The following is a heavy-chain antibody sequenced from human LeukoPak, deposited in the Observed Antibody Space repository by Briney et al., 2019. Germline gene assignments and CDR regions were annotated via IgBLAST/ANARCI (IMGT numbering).Heavy chain of an antibody. Sequence: ASVKVSCKASGYTFTGYYMHWVRQAPGQGLEWMGWINPNNGGTNYAQKFQGRVTMTRDTSISTAYMELSRLRSDDTAVYYCAREEGIVVVPARFDYWGQGTLVTVSS. V-gene: IGHV1-2*02. CDR2: INPNNGGT. CDR3: AREEGIVVVPARFDY. D-gene: IGHD2-2*01. J-gene: IGHJ4*02. CDR1: GYTFTGYY.